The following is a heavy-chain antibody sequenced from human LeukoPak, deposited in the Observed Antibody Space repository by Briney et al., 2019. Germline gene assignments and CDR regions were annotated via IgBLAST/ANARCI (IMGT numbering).Heavy chain of an antibody. V-gene: IGHV3-30*18. J-gene: IGHJ4*02. CDR2: ISYDGSNK. CDR1: GFTFSSYG. Sequence: GGSLRLSCAASGFTFSSYGMHWVRQAPGKGLEWVAVISYDGSNKYYADSVKGRFTISRDNSKNTLYLQMNSLRAEDTAVYYRAKLPTVTTWNDYWGQGTLVTVSS. D-gene: IGHD4-17*01. CDR3: AKLPTVTTWNDY.